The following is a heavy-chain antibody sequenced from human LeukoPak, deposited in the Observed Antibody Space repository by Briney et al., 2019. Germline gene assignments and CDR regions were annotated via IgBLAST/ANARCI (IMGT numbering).Heavy chain of an antibody. Sequence: GGSLRLSCAASGFTFSSYGMSWVRQAPGKGLEWVSAISGSGSSTYYADSVKGRFTISRDNSKNTLYLQMKSLRAEDTAVYYCAKGGGYEAQYYYYYLDVWGKGTTVTVSS. V-gene: IGHV3-23*01. CDR2: ISGSGSST. CDR3: AKGGGYEAQYYYYYLDV. CDR1: GFTFSSYG. D-gene: IGHD5-12*01. J-gene: IGHJ6*03.